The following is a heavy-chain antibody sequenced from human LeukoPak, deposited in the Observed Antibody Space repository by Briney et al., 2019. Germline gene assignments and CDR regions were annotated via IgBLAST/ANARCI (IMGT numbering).Heavy chain of an antibody. J-gene: IGHJ4*02. CDR3: ARRVVTAIPFDY. CDR2: IYYSGST. Sequence: PSETLSLTCTVSGGSISSSSYYWGWIRQPPGKGLEWIGSIYYSGSTYYTPSLKSRVTISVDTSKNQFSLKLSSVTAADTAVYYCARRVVTAIPFDYWGQGTLVTVSS. D-gene: IGHD2-21*02. V-gene: IGHV4-39*01. CDR1: GGSISSSSYY.